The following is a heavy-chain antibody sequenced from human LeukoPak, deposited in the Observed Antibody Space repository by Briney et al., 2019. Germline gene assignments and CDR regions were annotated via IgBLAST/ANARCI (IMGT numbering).Heavy chain of an antibody. CDR1: GFTFSSYS. CDR2: ISSSSSYI. V-gene: IGHV3-21*01. D-gene: IGHD2-8*01. CDR3: ARVKSLMVYAKRRRNDAFDI. J-gene: IGHJ3*02. Sequence: NTGGSLRLSCAASGFTFSSYSMNWVRQAPGKGLEWVSSISSSSSYIYYADSVKGRFTISRDNAKNSLYLQMNSLRAEDTAVYYCARVKSLMVYAKRRRNDAFDIWGQGTMVTVSS.